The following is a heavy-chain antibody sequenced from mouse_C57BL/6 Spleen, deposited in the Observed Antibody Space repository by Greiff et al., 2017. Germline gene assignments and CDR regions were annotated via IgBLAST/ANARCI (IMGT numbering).Heavy chain of an antibody. CDR3: ARGYYGSSYGFAY. J-gene: IGHJ3*01. CDR1: GYTFTSYW. Sequence: QVQLQQPGAELVKPGASVKLSCKASGYTFTSYWMHWVKQRPGRGLEWIGRIDPYSGGTKYNEKFKSKATPTVDKPSSTAYMQRSSLTSEDSAVYYCARGYYGSSYGFAYWGQGTLVTVSA. CDR2: IDPYSGGT. V-gene: IGHV1-72*01. D-gene: IGHD1-1*01.